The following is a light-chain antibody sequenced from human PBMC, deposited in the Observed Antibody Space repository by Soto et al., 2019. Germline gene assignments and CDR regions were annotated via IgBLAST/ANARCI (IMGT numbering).Light chain of an antibody. Sequence: QSVLTQPASVSGSPGQSITISCTGTSSDVGAYNWVAWYQQQPGKDPKLMICDVNNRPSGVSNRFSGSKSGNTASLTISGLQAEDDGDYYCSSYTHTNSVVFGGGTKLTDL. J-gene: IGLJ3*02. CDR3: SSYTHTNSVV. CDR2: DVN. CDR1: SSDVGAYNW. V-gene: IGLV2-14*03.